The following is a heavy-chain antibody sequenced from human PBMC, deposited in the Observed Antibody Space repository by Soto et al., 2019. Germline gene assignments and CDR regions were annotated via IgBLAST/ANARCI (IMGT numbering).Heavy chain of an antibody. Sequence: ASVKVSCKASEYTFTSYYIHWVRQAPGQGLEWMGLINPSSGGTSFAQKFQGRMTMTRDTSTSIVYMDLSSVTSDDTAVYYCARQAYYAGSDPWYFDLWGRGTLVTSPQ. CDR3: ARQAYYAGSDPWYFDL. D-gene: IGHD1-26*01. V-gene: IGHV1-46*01. CDR1: EYTFTSYY. CDR2: INPSSGGT. J-gene: IGHJ2*01.